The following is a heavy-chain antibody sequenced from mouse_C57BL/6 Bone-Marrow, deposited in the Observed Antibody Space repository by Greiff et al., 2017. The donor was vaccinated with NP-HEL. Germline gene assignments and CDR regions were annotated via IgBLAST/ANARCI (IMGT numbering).Heavy chain of an antibody. Sequence: DVKLVESGGDLVKPGGSLKLSCAASGFTFSSYGMSWVRQTPDKRLEWVATISSGGSYTYYPDSVKGRFTISRDNAKNTLYLQMSSLKSEDTAMYYCARRDSSGYVPYWGQGTLVTVSA. CDR2: ISSGGSYT. D-gene: IGHD3-2*02. V-gene: IGHV5-6*02. CDR1: GFTFSSYG. CDR3: ARRDSSGYVPY. J-gene: IGHJ3*01.